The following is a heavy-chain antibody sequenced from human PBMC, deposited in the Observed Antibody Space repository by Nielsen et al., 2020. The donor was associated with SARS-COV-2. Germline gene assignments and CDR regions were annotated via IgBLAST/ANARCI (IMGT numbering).Heavy chain of an antibody. CDR1: GGSVSSGSYY. CDR2: INHSGST. J-gene: IGHJ4*02. Sequence: SETLSLTCTVSGGSVSSGSYYWSWIRQPPGKGLEWIGEINHSGSTNYNPSLKSRVTISVDTSKNQFSLKLSSVTAADTAVYYCARGTKIQLWLGPFDYWGQGTLVTVSS. V-gene: IGHV4-39*07. D-gene: IGHD5-18*01. CDR3: ARGTKIQLWLGPFDY.